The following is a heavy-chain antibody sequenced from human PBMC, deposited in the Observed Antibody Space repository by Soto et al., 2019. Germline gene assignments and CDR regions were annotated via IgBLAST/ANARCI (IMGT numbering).Heavy chain of an antibody. CDR1: GFTFSSHA. CDR3: ARDYAKTTYYFYGMDV. J-gene: IGHJ6*02. CDR2: ISYDGNKK. D-gene: IGHD3-16*01. V-gene: IGHV3-30-3*01. Sequence: GGSLRLSCAASGFTFSSHAIHWVRRAPGKGLEWVAVISYDGNKKDYADSVKGRFTISRDTSKNTLYLQVNSLRAEDSAVYYCARDYAKTTYYFYGMDVWGQGTAVTVSS.